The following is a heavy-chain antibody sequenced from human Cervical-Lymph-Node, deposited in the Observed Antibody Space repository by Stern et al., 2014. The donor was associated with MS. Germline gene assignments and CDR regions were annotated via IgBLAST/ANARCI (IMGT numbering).Heavy chain of an antibody. CDR3: AKDYGGRHQRCLDY. CDR1: GFTFSSYG. Sequence: VQLVESGGGVVQPGRSLRLSCAASGFTFSSYGMHWVRQAPGKGLEWVAVISYDGSNKYYADSVKGRFTISRDNSKNTLYLQMNSLRAEDTAVYYCAKDYGGRHQRCLDYWGQGTLVTVSS. CDR2: ISYDGSNK. D-gene: IGHD1-26*01. J-gene: IGHJ4*02. V-gene: IGHV3-30*18.